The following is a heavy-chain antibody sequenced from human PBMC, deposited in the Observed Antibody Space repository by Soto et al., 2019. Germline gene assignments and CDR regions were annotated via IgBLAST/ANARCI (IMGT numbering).Heavy chain of an antibody. CDR3: ARVAYQSLES. D-gene: IGHD3-16*01. Sequence: QVQLVQSGAEVKKPGASVKVSCKASGYTLTSYHMHWVRQAPGQGLEWMGIINPRDGGTGYAEKLQGRVTMTRDTSTSTVYMELSSLRSEDTAVYYCARVAYQSLESWGQGTLVTVSS. V-gene: IGHV1-46*01. CDR2: INPRDGGT. J-gene: IGHJ4*02. CDR1: GYTLTSYH.